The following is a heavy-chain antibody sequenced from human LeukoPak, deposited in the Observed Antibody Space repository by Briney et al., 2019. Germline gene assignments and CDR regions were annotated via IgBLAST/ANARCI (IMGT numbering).Heavy chain of an antibody. J-gene: IGHJ6*02. Sequence: ASVKVSCKASGYTFTGYYMHWVRQAPGQGLEWMGWINPNSGGTNYAQKFQGWVTMTRDTSISTAYMELSRLRSDDTAVYYCARASGAVAIYGMDVWGQGTTVTVSS. V-gene: IGHV1-2*04. CDR2: INPNSGGT. CDR1: GYTFTGYY. CDR3: ARASGAVAIYGMDV. D-gene: IGHD6-19*01.